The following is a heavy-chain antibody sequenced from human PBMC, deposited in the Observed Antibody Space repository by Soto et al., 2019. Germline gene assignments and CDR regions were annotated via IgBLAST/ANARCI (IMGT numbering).Heavy chain of an antibody. Sequence: PGGSLRLSCAASGFTFTSYTMNWVRQAPGKGLEWISYISHSSDTLYYADPVKGRFTISRDNGKNSLYLHMNSMRDEDTAVYYCARDLVSGCLYYYYGLDVWGQGTTVTVS. CDR2: ISHSSDTL. V-gene: IGHV3-48*02. D-gene: IGHD6-19*01. J-gene: IGHJ6*02. CDR3: ARDLVSGCLYYYYGLDV. CDR1: GFTFTSYT.